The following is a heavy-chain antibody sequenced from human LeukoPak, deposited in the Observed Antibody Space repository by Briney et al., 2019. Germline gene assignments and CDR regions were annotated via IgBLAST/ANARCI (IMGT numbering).Heavy chain of an antibody. Sequence: GGSLRLSCAASGFTFSSYAMHWVREAPGKGLEWVAVISYDGSNKYYADSVKGRFTISRDNSKNTLYLQMNSLRAEDTAVYYCARNSLQGGDYDYWGQGTLVTVSS. J-gene: IGHJ4*02. CDR2: ISYDGSNK. CDR1: GFTFSSYA. D-gene: IGHD4-23*01. CDR3: ARNSLQGGDYDY. V-gene: IGHV3-30*04.